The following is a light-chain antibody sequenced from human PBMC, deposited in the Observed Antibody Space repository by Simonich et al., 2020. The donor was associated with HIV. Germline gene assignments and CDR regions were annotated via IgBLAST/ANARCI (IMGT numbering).Light chain of an antibody. V-gene: IGKV2-30*02. CDR1: QSLVHSDGNTY. CDR2: KVS. CDR3: MQGTHWPVT. Sequence: DVVMTQSPLSLPVTLGQPASISCRSSQSLVHSDGNTYLNWCKQRPGQSPRRLIYKVSNRDSGVPDRFSGSGSGTDFTLKISRVEAEDVGVYFCMQGTHWPVTFGGGTKVEIK. J-gene: IGKJ4*01.